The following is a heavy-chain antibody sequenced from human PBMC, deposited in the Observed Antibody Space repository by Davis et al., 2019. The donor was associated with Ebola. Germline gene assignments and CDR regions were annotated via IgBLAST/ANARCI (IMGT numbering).Heavy chain of an antibody. V-gene: IGHV2-26*01. CDR2: ILSNDEK. Sequence: SGPTLVKPTETLTLTCTVSGFSLSNGRMGVSWVRQPPGKALEWVAHILSNDEKSYNTRLKSRLTISKDTSKNQVVLTMTNMDPVDTATYYCAHSLFVSGWYYFDYWGQGTLVTVSS. D-gene: IGHD6-19*01. CDR3: AHSLFVSGWYYFDY. J-gene: IGHJ4*02. CDR1: GFSLSNGRMG.